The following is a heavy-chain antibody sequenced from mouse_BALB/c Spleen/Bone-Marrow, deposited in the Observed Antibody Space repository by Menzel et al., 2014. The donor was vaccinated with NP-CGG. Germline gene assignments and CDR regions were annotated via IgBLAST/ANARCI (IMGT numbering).Heavy chain of an antibody. Sequence: EVQVVESGGGLVQPGGSLRLSCTTSGFTFTNYFMTWVRPPPGKALEWLGFIRNKANGYTTEYNPSVKGRFTISRDNSQGIFYLQMNTLRAEDSAIYYCARDYNGYFDFWGQGTTLTVSS. CDR1: GFTFTNYF. CDR3: ARDYNGYFDF. V-gene: IGHV7-3*02. J-gene: IGHJ2*01. CDR2: IRNKANGYTT. D-gene: IGHD6-1*01.